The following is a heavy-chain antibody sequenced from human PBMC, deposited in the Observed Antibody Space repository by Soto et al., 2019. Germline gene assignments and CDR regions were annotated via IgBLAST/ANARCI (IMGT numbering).Heavy chain of an antibody. CDR1: GYTFSDFS. Sequence: ASVKVSCKASGYTFSDFSMHWVRQAPGQGLEWVGWMNPDTGGTNYAQKFQGWVTMTRDTSISTAYMELSRLRSDDTAVYYCARYPYTSSSGYYYGMDVWGQGTTVTRLL. CDR3: ARYPYTSSSGYYYGMDV. CDR2: MNPDTGGT. V-gene: IGHV1-2*04. J-gene: IGHJ6*02. D-gene: IGHD3-16*01.